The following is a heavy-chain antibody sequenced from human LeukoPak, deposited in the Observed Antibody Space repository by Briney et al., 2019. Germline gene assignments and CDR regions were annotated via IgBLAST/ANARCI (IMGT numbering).Heavy chain of an antibody. V-gene: IGHV3-48*01. CDR3: AKHYYDSSGSHFDY. CDR1: GVSITGYG. Sequence: QTGGSLRLSCEASGVSITGYGMNWVRQAPGKGLEWVSSISSSTTSIYYADSVKGRFTISRDNAKNSLYLQMNSLRAEDTAVYYCAKHYYDSSGSHFDYWGQGTLVTVSS. J-gene: IGHJ4*02. D-gene: IGHD3-22*01. CDR2: ISSSTTSI.